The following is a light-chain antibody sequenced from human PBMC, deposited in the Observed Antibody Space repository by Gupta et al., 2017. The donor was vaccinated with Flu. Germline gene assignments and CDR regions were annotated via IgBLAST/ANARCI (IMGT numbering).Light chain of an antibody. CDR1: KSVNYY. CDR2: DAS. CDR3: QQRRSWPKT. J-gene: IGKJ1*01. V-gene: IGKV3-11*01. Sequence: PATVFLSPGERATLSCRASKSVNYYLAWYQQKPGQAPRLLIFDASNRHTGVPTRFSGSGSGTEFTLTISSLEPEDFAVYYCQQRRSWPKTFGQGTKVEIK.